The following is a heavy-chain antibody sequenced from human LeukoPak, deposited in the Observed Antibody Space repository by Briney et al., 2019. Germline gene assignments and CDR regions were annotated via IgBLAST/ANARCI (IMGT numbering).Heavy chain of an antibody. CDR1: GFIVSGDF. V-gene: IGHV3-53*01. J-gene: IGHJ4*02. CDR3: ARERGPLSSFDY. Sequence: PGGSLRLSCAASGFIVSGDFMSWVRQAPGKGLEWVSVIYSDGSTYYADSVKGRFTVSRDNSKNTLDLQMTGLRAEDTAVYYCARERGPLSSFDYWGQGTLVTVSS. D-gene: IGHD2/OR15-2a*01. CDR2: IYSDGST.